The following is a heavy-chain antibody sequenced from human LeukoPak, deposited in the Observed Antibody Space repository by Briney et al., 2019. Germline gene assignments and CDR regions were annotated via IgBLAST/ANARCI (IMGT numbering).Heavy chain of an antibody. CDR3: ARQSGGIAVNFDY. D-gene: IGHD6-19*01. Sequence: SVKVSCKASGGTFSSYAISWVRQAPGQGLEWMGGIIPIFGTANYAQKFQGRVTITADESTSTAYTELSSLRSEDTAVYYCARQSGGIAVNFDYWGQGTLVTVSS. J-gene: IGHJ4*02. CDR1: GGTFSSYA. CDR2: IIPIFGTA. V-gene: IGHV1-69*13.